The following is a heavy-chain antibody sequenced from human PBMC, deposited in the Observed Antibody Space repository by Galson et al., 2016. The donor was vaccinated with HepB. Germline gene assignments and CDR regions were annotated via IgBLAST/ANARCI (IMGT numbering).Heavy chain of an antibody. Sequence: SLRLSCADSGFTFSNYWMSWVRQAPGKGLEWVSFISKSGTTVYYADSVKGRFTISRDNANNALYLPKDSLGVEDTAVYYWVRDDIVAPGEATYYFDYWGQGTLVTVSS. CDR2: ISKSGTTV. V-gene: IGHV3-48*03. J-gene: IGHJ4*02. CDR1: GFTFSNYW. D-gene: IGHD5-12*01. CDR3: VRDDIVAPGEATYYFDY.